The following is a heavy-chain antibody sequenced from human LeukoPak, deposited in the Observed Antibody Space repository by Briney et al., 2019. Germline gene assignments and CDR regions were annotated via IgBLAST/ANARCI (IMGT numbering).Heavy chain of an antibody. J-gene: IGHJ4*02. CDR2: MTSSGTGT. V-gene: IGHV3-23*01. CDR1: GFTFSSYA. CDR3: AKSMATVSTYIDF. Sequence: AGSLSLSCAASGFTFSSYAMSWLRQAPGKGLEWVSTMTSSGTGTYYADSVKSRFTISRDNSKNTLYLQMNSLRAEDTAVYYCAKSMATVSTYIDFWGQGTLVTVSS. D-gene: IGHD4-17*01.